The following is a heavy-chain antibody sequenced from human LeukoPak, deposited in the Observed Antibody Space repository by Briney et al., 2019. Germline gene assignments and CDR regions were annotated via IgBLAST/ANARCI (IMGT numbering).Heavy chain of an antibody. CDR3: ARGHYDLLTVYYYYGMDG. CDR2: ISDSGGST. J-gene: IGHJ6*02. CDR1: GFTFSNYA. D-gene: IGHD3-9*01. Sequence: GGSLRLSCAASGFTFSNYAMSWVRQAPGKGLEWVSTISDSGGSTYYADSVQGRFTISRDNAKNSLYLQLNNLRAEDTAVYYCARGHYDLLTVYYYYGMDGWGQGTTVTVSS. V-gene: IGHV3-23*01.